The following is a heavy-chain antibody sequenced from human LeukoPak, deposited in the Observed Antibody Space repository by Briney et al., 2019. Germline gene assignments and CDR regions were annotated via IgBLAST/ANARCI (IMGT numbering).Heavy chain of an antibody. CDR1: GFTFDDYP. Sequence: GGSLRLSCAASGFTFDDYPMHWVRQTPGKGLEWVSLVSGDGSTYYADSVKGRFTISRDNSKNSVYLQLNSLTTEDTALYYCAKDCNRSSSEWFYYYGMDVWGPGTTVTVSS. CDR2: VSGDGST. CDR3: AKDCNRSSSEWFYYYGMDV. J-gene: IGHJ6*02. V-gene: IGHV3-43*02. D-gene: IGHD6-13*01.